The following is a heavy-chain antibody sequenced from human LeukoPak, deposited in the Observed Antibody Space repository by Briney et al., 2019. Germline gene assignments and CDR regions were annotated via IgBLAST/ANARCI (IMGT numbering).Heavy chain of an antibody. CDR1: GFTFRNYL. V-gene: IGHV3-48*03. J-gene: IGHJ6*02. Sequence: GGSLRLSCAASGFTFRNYLMNWVRQAPGKGLEWVSFISSTGGTIYYADSVKGRFTVSRDNAKNSLYLQMNSLTADDTAVYYCARGTTVTTGGDYYYGMDVWGQGTTVTVSS. CDR2: ISSTGGTI. D-gene: IGHD4-17*01. CDR3: ARGTTVTTGGDYYYGMDV.